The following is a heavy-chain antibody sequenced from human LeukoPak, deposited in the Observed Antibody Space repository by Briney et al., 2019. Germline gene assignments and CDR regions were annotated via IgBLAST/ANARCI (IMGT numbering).Heavy chain of an antibody. Sequence: HGESLKISCKGSGYTFTSYWIAWVRQMPGKGLEWMGIIYPGDSDTRYSPSFQGQVTISADKSISTAYLQWSSLKASDTAMYYCARLVPTSYYFDYWGQGTLVTVSS. CDR1: GYTFTSYW. CDR3: ARLVPTSYYFDY. V-gene: IGHV5-51*01. J-gene: IGHJ4*02. CDR2: IYPGDSDT. D-gene: IGHD3-10*01.